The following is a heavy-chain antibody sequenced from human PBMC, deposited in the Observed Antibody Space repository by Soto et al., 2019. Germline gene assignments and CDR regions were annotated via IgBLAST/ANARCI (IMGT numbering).Heavy chain of an antibody. V-gene: IGHV5-51*01. CDR1: GHLFNNHW. CDR3: ARRYCDSGHGYDL. D-gene: IGHD3-10*01. J-gene: IGHJ5*02. Sequence: PGESLKISCKGPGHLFNNHWIGWVRQTPGKGLEWMGLIFTRDSETKTSPSFQGHVSLSVDNSINTVYLQWTSLKTTDTGIYFCARRYCDSGHGYDLWGQGTMVTVYS. CDR2: IFTRDSET.